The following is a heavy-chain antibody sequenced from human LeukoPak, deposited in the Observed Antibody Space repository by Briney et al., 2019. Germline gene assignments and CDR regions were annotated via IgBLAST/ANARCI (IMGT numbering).Heavy chain of an antibody. D-gene: IGHD1-1*01. CDR2: IYYSGST. CDR3: ARHEDRNWYFDH. V-gene: IGHV4-39*01. J-gene: IGHJ4*02. CDR1: GGSISSSYYY. Sequence: SETLSLTCTVSGGSISSSYYYWGWIRQPPGKGLEWIGTIYYSGSTYYNPSLKSRVTISVDTSKNQFSLRLSSVTAPDTAVYYCARHEDRNWYFDHWGQGTLVTVSS.